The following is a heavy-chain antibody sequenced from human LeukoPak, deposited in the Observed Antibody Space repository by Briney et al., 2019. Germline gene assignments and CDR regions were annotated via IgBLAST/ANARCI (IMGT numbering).Heavy chain of an antibody. V-gene: IGHV4-39*07. CDR3: ARDLDSSSSLGYHGMDV. CDR2: IYYSGST. Sequence: SETLSLTCTVSGGSVSSTNYYWGWIRQPPGKGLEWIGTIYYSGSTYYNPSLKSRVTISVDTSKNQFSLKLSSVTAADTAVYYCARDLDSSSSLGYHGMDVWGQGTTVTVSS. D-gene: IGHD6-6*01. J-gene: IGHJ6*02. CDR1: GGSVSSTNYY.